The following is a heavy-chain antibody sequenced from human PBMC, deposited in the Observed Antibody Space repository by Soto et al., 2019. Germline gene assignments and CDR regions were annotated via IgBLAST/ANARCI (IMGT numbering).Heavy chain of an antibody. CDR3: ARGAGSSDWERYYDYGTDV. J-gene: IGHJ6*04. CDR1: GGAVSSYA. V-gene: IGHV1-69*13. CDR2: IIPILGTA. D-gene: IGHD2-2*01. Sequence: SVKVSCKASGGAVSSYAISWVRQAPGQGLEWMGGIIPILGTANYAQKFQGRVTITADESTSTAYMELSSLRSEDTDVYYCARGAGSSDWERYYDYGTDVRGKGTTGTASS.